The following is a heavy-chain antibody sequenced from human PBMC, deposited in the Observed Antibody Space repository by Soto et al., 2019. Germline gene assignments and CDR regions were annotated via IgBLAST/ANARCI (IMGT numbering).Heavy chain of an antibody. CDR2: ISSSSSYI. CDR3: ARDAGYSYGYYYCYGMDV. CDR1: GFTFSSYS. Sequence: PGGSLRLSCAASGFTFSSYSMNWVRQAPGKGLEWVSSISSSSSYIYYADSVKGRFTISRDNAKNSLYLQMNSLRAEDTAVYYCARDAGYSYGYYYCYGMDVWGQGTTVTVSS. J-gene: IGHJ6*02. V-gene: IGHV3-21*01. D-gene: IGHD5-18*01.